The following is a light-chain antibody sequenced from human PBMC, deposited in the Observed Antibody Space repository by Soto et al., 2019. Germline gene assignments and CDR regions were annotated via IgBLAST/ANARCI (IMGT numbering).Light chain of an antibody. J-gene: IGKJ1*01. Sequence: EIVLTQSPGTLSLSPGXRATLSCRASQSVSSTYLAWYQQKPGQAPRLLIYGASSRATGIPDRFSGSGSGTDFTLTISRLEPEDFAVYYCQQYDRSPWTLGQGTKVDIK. CDR1: QSVSSTY. CDR3: QQYDRSPWT. V-gene: IGKV3-20*01. CDR2: GAS.